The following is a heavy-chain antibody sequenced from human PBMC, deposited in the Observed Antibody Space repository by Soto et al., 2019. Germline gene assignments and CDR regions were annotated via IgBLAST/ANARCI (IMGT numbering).Heavy chain of an antibody. CDR3: ARHAYYGSGSYYNYYYGRDV. CDR2: IYPVDSDP. D-gene: IGHD3-10*01. Sequence: PGESLKISCKCSGYSFTSYWIGWVRQMPGKGLEWMGIIYPVDSDPRYSPSFQGRVTISADKSISTAYLQWSSLKASDTAMYYCARHAYYGSGSYYNYYYGRDVWGQGTTVTVSS. V-gene: IGHV5-51*01. CDR1: GYSFTSYW. J-gene: IGHJ6*02.